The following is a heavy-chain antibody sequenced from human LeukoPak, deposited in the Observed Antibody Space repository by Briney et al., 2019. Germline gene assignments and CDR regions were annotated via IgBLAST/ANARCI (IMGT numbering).Heavy chain of an antibody. Sequence: ASVKVSCKASGYTLTSYGISWVRQAPGQGLEWMGWISAYNGNTNYAQKLQGRVTMTTDTSTSTAYMELRSLRSDDTAVYYCATKEDGIAVAGSVWYFDLWGRGTLVTVSS. D-gene: IGHD6-19*01. CDR3: ATKEDGIAVAGSVWYFDL. J-gene: IGHJ2*01. CDR1: GYTLTSYG. CDR2: ISAYNGNT. V-gene: IGHV1-18*01.